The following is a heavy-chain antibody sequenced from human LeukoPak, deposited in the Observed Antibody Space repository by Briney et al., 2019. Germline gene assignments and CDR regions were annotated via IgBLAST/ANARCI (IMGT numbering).Heavy chain of an antibody. CDR2: IWYDGSYK. J-gene: IGHJ4*02. CDR3: ARSFCTSTSCHNDY. Sequence: GGSLRLSCAASGFTFSTYGIHWVRQAPGKGLEWVAIIWYDGSYKYYADSVKGRFTISRDNSRNTLYLQMNSLRVEDTAVYYCARSFCTSTSCHNDYWGQGTLVAVTS. CDR1: GFTFSTYG. V-gene: IGHV3-33*01. D-gene: IGHD2-2*02.